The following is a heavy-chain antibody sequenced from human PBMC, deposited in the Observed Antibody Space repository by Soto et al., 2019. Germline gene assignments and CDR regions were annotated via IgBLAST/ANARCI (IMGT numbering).Heavy chain of an antibody. V-gene: IGHV1-69*12. Sequence: QVQLVQSGAEVKKPGSSVKVSCKASGGTFSSYAISWVRQAPGQGLEWMGGIIPIFGTANYAQKFQGRVTITADESPSTAYMGLSSLRSEDTAVYYCASAKGTGYCSGGSCPWGGMDVWGQGTTVTVSS. D-gene: IGHD2-15*01. CDR2: IIPIFGTA. CDR3: ASAKGTGYCSGGSCPWGGMDV. J-gene: IGHJ6*02. CDR1: GGTFSSYA.